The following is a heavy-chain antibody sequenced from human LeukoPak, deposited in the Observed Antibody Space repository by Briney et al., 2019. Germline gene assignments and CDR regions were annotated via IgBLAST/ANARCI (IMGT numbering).Heavy chain of an antibody. CDR2: ISSSSSYI. Sequence: GGSLRLSCAASGFTFSGYTMNWVRQAPGKGLEWVSSISSSSSYIYYADSVKGRFTISRDNAKNSLYLQMNSLRAEDTAVYYCASGSLAVVGEYYFDYWGQGTLVTVSS. V-gene: IGHV3-21*01. D-gene: IGHD1-26*01. J-gene: IGHJ4*02. CDR3: ASGSLAVVGEYYFDY. CDR1: GFTFSGYT.